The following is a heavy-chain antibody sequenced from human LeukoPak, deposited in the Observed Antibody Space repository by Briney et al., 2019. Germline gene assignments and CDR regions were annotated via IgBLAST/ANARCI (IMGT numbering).Heavy chain of an antibody. Sequence: GGSLRLSCAASGFTFSSYSMNRVRQAPGKGLEWVSSISSSSSYIYYADSVKGRFTISRDNAKNSLYLQMNSLRAEDTAVYYCARGPIGNLEYFGYWGQGTLVTVSS. CDR1: GFTFSSYS. CDR3: ARGPIGNLEYFGY. J-gene: IGHJ4*02. D-gene: IGHD1-14*01. V-gene: IGHV3-21*01. CDR2: ISSSSSYI.